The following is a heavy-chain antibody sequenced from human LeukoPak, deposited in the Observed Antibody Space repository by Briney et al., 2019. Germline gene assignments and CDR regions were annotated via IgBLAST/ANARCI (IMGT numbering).Heavy chain of an antibody. CDR3: TTVLTAYFYYYMDV. D-gene: IGHD7-27*01. CDR1: GFTFSNAW. CDR2: IKSKTDGGTT. V-gene: IGHV3-15*01. Sequence: GGSLRLSXAASGFTFSNAWMSWVRQAPGTGLEWVGRIKSKTDGGTTDYAAPVKGRFTISRDDSKNTLYLQMNSLKTEDTAVYYCTTVLTAYFYYYMDVWGEGTTVTVSS. J-gene: IGHJ6*03.